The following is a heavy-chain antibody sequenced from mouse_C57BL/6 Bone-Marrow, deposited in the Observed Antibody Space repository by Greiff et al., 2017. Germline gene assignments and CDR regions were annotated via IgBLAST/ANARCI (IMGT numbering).Heavy chain of an antibody. V-gene: IGHV5-9-1*02. CDR3: TRTYREAWFAY. D-gene: IGHD5-1*01. J-gene: IGHJ3*01. Sequence: EVMLVESGEGLVKPGGSLKLSCAASGFTFSSYAMSWVRQTPEKRLEWVAYISSGGDYIYYADTVKGRFTISRDNARNTLYLQMSSLKAEDTAMYYCTRTYREAWFAYWGQGTLVTVSA. CDR2: ISSGGDYI. CDR1: GFTFSSYA.